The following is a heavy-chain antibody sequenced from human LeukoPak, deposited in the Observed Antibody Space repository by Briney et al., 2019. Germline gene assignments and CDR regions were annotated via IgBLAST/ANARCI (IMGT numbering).Heavy chain of an antibody. J-gene: IGHJ5*02. CDR1: GYTFTSYA. V-gene: IGHV1-3*01. Sequence: VASVKVSCKASGYTFTSYAMHWVRQAPGQRLEWMGWINAGNGNTKYSQKFQGRVTITRDTSASTAYMELSSLRSEDTAVYYCARDVRLFIAAAGTGWFDPWGQGTLVTVSS. CDR2: INAGNGNT. D-gene: IGHD6-13*01. CDR3: ARDVRLFIAAAGTGWFDP.